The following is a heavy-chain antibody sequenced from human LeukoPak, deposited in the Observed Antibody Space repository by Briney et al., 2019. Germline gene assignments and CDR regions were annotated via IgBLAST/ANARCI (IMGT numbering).Heavy chain of an antibody. CDR1: GGTFSSYA. Sequence: ASVQVSCKAPGGTFSSYAISWVRQAPGQGLEWMGRIIPILGIANYAQKFQGRVTITADKSTSTAYMELSSLRSEDTAVYYCARGGSVVRGAGFDYWGQGTLVTVSS. J-gene: IGHJ4*02. CDR2: IIPILGIA. CDR3: ARGGSVVRGAGFDY. V-gene: IGHV1-69*04. D-gene: IGHD3-10*01.